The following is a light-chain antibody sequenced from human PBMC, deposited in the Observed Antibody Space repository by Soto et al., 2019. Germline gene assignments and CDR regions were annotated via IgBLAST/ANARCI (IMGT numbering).Light chain of an antibody. CDR2: DAS. CDR3: QQYGSSLIT. Sequence: EIVLTQSPVTLSLSPGERATLSCGASQSVSSSYLAWYQQKPGLAPRLLIYDASSRATGIPDRFSGIGSGTDFTLTISRLEPEDFAVYYCQQYGSSLITFGQGTRLEIK. CDR1: QSVSSSY. J-gene: IGKJ5*01. V-gene: IGKV3D-20*01.